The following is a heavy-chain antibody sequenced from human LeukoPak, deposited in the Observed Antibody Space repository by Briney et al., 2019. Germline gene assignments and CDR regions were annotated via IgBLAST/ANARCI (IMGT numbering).Heavy chain of an antibody. V-gene: IGHV4-34*01. CDR1: GGSFSGYY. D-gene: IGHD3-3*01. CDR3: ARAGPTTIFGVVISTNLDY. CDR2: INHSGST. J-gene: IGHJ4*02. Sequence: SETLSLTCTVYGGSFSGYYWSWIRQPPGKGLEWIGEINHSGSTNYNPSLKSRVTISVDTSKNQFSLKLSSVTAADTAVYYCARAGPTTIFGVVISTNLDYWGQGTLVTVSS.